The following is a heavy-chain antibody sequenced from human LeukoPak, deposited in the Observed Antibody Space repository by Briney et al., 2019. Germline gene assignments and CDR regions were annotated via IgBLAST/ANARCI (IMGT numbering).Heavy chain of an antibody. Sequence: GGSLRLSCAASGFTFSSYGMSWVRQAPGKGLEWVSGINWNGGSTGYADSVKGRFTISRDNAKNSLYLQMNSLRAEDTALYYCARDYQSQPSTSHPNYMDVWGKGTTVTVSS. J-gene: IGHJ6*03. CDR3: ARDYQSQPSTSHPNYMDV. CDR1: GFTFSSYG. CDR2: INWNGGST. V-gene: IGHV3-20*04. D-gene: IGHD2-2*01.